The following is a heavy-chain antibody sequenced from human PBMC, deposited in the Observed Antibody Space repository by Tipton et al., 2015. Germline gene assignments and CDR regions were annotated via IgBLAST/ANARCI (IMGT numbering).Heavy chain of an antibody. CDR1: GDSVSSGSYY. Sequence: TLSLTCTVSGDSVSSGSYYWSWIRQPPGKGLEWIGYISYTETSHYNPSLKSRVTISVDTSKNQFSLSLASVTASDTAVYYCARAEYNWLGWFDPWGQGTPVTVSS. V-gene: IGHV4-61*01. D-gene: IGHD1-20*01. CDR2: ISYTETS. CDR3: ARAEYNWLGWFDP. J-gene: IGHJ5*02.